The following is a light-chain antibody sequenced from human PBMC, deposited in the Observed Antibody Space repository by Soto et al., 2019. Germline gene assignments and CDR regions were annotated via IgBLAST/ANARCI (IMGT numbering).Light chain of an antibody. V-gene: IGLV2-14*01. CDR2: DVT. J-gene: IGLJ1*01. CDR3: SSYTSSSTLV. CDR1: STDVGGHNS. Sequence: QSVLTRPASVSVSPGQSITSSCTGTSTDVGGHNSVAWYQHNPGKAPKLMIYDVTNRPSGVSSRFSGSKSGNTASLSISGLQAEDEADYYCSSYTSSSTLVFGTGTKVTVL.